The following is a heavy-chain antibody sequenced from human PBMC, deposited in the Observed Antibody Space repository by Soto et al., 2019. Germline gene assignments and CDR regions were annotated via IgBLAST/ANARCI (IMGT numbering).Heavy chain of an antibody. CDR1: GFTFSTYA. D-gene: IGHD6-19*01. V-gene: IGHV3-23*01. CDR3: AKGRAPSGWYPPYYYGMDV. CDR2: VSGSGGNT. Sequence: VQLLESGGGLLQPGGSLRLSCAASGFTFSTYAMTWVRQAPGKGPEWVSSVSGSGGNTLYADSVTGRFTISRDNSKNTLYLQMNSLRAGDTAVYYCAKGRAPSGWYPPYYYGMDVWGQGTTVIVSS. J-gene: IGHJ6*02.